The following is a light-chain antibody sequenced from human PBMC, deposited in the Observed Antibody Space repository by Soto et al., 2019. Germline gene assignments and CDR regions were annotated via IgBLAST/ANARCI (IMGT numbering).Light chain of an antibody. V-gene: IGKV3-20*01. CDR1: QSVRSTY. Sequence: VVLTQSPCTLSLSPGERATLSCRASQSVRSTYLAWYRQNPGQAPRLLIYQASNRATGIPDRFSGSGSGADFTLTISRLEPEDFAVYYCQQYWSSPRTFGQGTKV. CDR2: QAS. J-gene: IGKJ1*01. CDR3: QQYWSSPRT.